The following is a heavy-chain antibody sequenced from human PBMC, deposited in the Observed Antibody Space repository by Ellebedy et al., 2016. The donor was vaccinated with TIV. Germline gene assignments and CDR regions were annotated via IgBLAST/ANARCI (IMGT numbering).Heavy chain of an antibody. CDR2: INPDSGGT. CDR1: GYVFTAYY. D-gene: IGHD6-13*01. Sequence: ASVTVSCKTSGYVFTAYYIHWARQAPGQGLEWMGWINPDSGGTNFAQKFQGRVTMTRDTSINTVYMELKRLEFDDTAVYYCARVRRGSSGMDVWGQGTTVTVS. CDR3: ARVRRGSSGMDV. V-gene: IGHV1-2*02. J-gene: IGHJ6*02.